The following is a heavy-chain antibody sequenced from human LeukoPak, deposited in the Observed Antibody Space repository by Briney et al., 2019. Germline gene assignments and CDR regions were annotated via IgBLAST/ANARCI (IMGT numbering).Heavy chain of an antibody. Sequence: GGSLRLSCAASGFTFSSYWMHWVRQAPGKGLVWVSRIYSDGSSTSYADSVKGRFTISRDNAKNTLYLQMNSLRAEDTAVYYCARDDGWELRYYGMDVWGQGTTVTVSS. CDR3: ARDDGWELRYYGMDV. CDR2: IYSDGSST. CDR1: GFTFSSYW. V-gene: IGHV3-74*01. J-gene: IGHJ6*02. D-gene: IGHD1-26*01.